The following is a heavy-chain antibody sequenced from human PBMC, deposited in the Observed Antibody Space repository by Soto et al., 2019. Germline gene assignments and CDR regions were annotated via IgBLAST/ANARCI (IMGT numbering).Heavy chain of an antibody. J-gene: IGHJ4*02. CDR1: GFTFSSYG. D-gene: IGHD6-19*01. Sequence: GGSLRLSCAASGFTFSSYGMHWVRQAPGKGLEWGAVIGYDGSNKYYADSVKGRFTISRDNSKNTLYLQMNSRRAEDTAVYYCAREASGYSSGWYASPYFDYWGQGTLVTVSS. V-gene: IGHV3-33*01. CDR2: IGYDGSNK. CDR3: AREASGYSSGWYASPYFDY.